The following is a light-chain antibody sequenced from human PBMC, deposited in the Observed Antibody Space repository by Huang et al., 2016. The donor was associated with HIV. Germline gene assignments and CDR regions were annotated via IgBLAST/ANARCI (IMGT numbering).Light chain of an antibody. CDR3: QQYNNRYT. V-gene: IGKV3-15*01. CDR2: GAS. CDR1: QSISRN. Sequence: IVMTKSPATLSVSPGERATLSCRASQSISRNLALYQQKPGQAPRLLIYGASTRATGSPSRFSGSGSGTEFTLTISSLQSEDFAVYYCQQYNNRYTFGQGTKLEIK. J-gene: IGKJ2*01.